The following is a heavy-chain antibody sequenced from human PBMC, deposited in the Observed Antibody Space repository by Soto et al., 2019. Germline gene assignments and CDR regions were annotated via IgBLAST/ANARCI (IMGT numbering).Heavy chain of an antibody. J-gene: IGHJ4*02. CDR2: ISWNGGST. CDR1: GFTFDDYT. CDR3: AKEKGETYSFDY. D-gene: IGHD2-15*01. V-gene: IGHV3-43*01. Sequence: PGGSLRLSCAASGFTFDDYTMHWVRQPPGKGLEWVSFISWNGGSTDYADSVKGRFTISRDNSKNSLFLQMNSLETEDTALYYCAKEKGETYSFDYWGQGTLVTVS.